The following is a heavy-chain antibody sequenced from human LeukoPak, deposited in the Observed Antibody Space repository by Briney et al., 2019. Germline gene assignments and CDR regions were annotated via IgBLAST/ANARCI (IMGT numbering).Heavy chain of an antibody. CDR3: ARHGYNYEDAFDI. CDR2: IYYSGST. Sequence: SETLSLTCTVSGGSISSYYWSWIRQPAGKGLEWIGYIYYSGSTNYNPSLKSRVTISVDTSKNQFSLKLSSVTAADTAVYYCARHGYNYEDAFDIWGQGTMVTVSS. V-gene: IGHV4-59*08. CDR1: GGSISSYY. D-gene: IGHD5-24*01. J-gene: IGHJ3*02.